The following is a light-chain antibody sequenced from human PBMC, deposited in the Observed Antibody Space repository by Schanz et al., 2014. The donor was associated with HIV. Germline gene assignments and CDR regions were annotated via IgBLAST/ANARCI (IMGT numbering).Light chain of an antibody. Sequence: QSALTQPPSVSGSPGQSVTISCTGTSSDVGAYDRVSWYQQPPGTAPKLIVYEVKNRPSGVPNRFSGSKSGNTASLTVSGLQAEDEADYYCSSYAGSNNLVFGGGTKLTVL. J-gene: IGLJ2*01. V-gene: IGLV2-8*01. CDR3: SSYAGSNNLV. CDR2: EVK. CDR1: SSDVGAYDR.